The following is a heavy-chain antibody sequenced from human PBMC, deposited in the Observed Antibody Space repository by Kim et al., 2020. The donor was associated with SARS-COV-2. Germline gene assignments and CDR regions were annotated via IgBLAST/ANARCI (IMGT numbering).Heavy chain of an antibody. V-gene: IGHV1-2*02. CDR2: INPNSGGI. J-gene: IGHJ4*02. CDR3: ATRVGSSSGDY. CDR1: GYTFTGYY. Sequence: ASVKVSCKASGYTFTGYYMHWVRQAPGQGLEWMGWINPNSGGINYAQKFQGRVTMTRDTSISTAYMELSRLRSDDTAVYYCATRVGSSSGDYWGQGTLVTVSS. D-gene: IGHD6-6*01.